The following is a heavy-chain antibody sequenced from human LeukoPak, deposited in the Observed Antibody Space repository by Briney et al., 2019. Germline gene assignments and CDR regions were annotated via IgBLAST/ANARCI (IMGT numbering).Heavy chain of an antibody. D-gene: IGHD3-10*01. CDR1: GFTFRSYG. CDR3: ARGRGVDLIDY. J-gene: IGHJ4*02. CDR2: IWYDGSNK. V-gene: IGHV3-33*01. Sequence: GGSLRLSCAASGFTFRSYGMHGVRQGPGKGLEGGAVIWYDGSNKYYADYVKGRFTISRDNSKNTLYLQMNSLRAEDTAVYYCARGRGVDLIDYWGQGTLVTVSS.